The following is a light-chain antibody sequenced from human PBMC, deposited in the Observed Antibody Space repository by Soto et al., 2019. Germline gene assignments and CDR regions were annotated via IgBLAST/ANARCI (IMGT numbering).Light chain of an antibody. CDR3: GAWDTTLNAVV. CDR2: DNH. Sequence: QSVLTQPPSVSAAPGQQVTIPCSGSSSNIGSQFVCWYQQLPGTAPKLIIYDNHKRPLGILDRFSGSKSGTSATLGITGLQTGDEADYYCGAWDTTLNAVVFGGGTKLTVL. V-gene: IGLV1-51*01. CDR1: SSNIGSQF. J-gene: IGLJ2*01.